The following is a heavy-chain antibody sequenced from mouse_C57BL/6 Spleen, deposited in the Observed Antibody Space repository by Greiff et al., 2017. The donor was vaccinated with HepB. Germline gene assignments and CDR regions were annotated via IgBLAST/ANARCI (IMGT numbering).Heavy chain of an antibody. D-gene: IGHD2-4*01. J-gene: IGHJ4*01. CDR1: GFTFSSYA. V-gene: IGHV5-4*01. Sequence: EVQGVESGGGLVKPGGSLKLSCAASGFTFSSYAMSWVRQTPEKRLEWVATISDGGSYTYYPDNVKGRFTISRDNAKNNLYLQMSHLTSEDTAMYYCARAYDYDGYYYAMDYWGQGTSVTVSS. CDR2: ISDGGSYT. CDR3: ARAYDYDGYYYAMDY.